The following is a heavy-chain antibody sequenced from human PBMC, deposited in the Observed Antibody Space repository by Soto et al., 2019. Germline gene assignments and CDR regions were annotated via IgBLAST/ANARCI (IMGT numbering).Heavy chain of an antibody. D-gene: IGHD2-2*01. CDR2: ISAYNGNT. V-gene: IGHV1-18*01. CDR3: ARQLFYCSSTSCPNWFDP. Sequence: ASVKVXCKASGYTFTSYGISWVRQAPGQGLEWMGWISAYNGNTNYAQKLQGRVTMTTDTSTSTAYMELRSLRSDDTAVYYCARQLFYCSSTSCPNWFDPWGQGTLVTVSS. J-gene: IGHJ5*02. CDR1: GYTFTSYG.